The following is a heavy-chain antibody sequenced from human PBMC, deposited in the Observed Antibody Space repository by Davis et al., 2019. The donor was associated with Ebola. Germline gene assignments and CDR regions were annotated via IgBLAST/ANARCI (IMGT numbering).Heavy chain of an antibody. V-gene: IGHV1-46*01. CDR1: GYTFTGYY. Sequence: ASVKVSCKASGYTFTGYYMHWVRQAPGQGLEWMGIINPSGGSTSYAQKFQGRVTMTRDTSTSTAYMELRSLRSDDTAVYYCARDLGFWSGSDYYYYMDVWGKGTTVTVSS. D-gene: IGHD3-3*01. CDR2: INPSGGST. J-gene: IGHJ6*03. CDR3: ARDLGFWSGSDYYYYMDV.